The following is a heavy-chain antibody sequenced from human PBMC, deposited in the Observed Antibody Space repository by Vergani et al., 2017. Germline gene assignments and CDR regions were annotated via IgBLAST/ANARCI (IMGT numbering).Heavy chain of an antibody. J-gene: IGHJ4*02. D-gene: IGHD6-6*01. V-gene: IGHV3-23*01. Sequence: EVQLLESGGGLVQPGGSLRLSCAASGFTFSSYAISWVRQAPGKGLEWVSAISGSGGSTYYADSVKGRFTISRDNSKNTLYLQMNSLRAEDTAVYYCAKIVSSSFDFDYWGQGTLVTVSS. CDR2: ISGSGGST. CDR3: AKIVSSSFDFDY. CDR1: GFTFSSYA.